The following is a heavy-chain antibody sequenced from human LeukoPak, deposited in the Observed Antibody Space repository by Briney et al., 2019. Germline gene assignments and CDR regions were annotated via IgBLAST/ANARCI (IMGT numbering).Heavy chain of an antibody. CDR1: GYTFTSYD. CDR2: MNPNSGST. Sequence: ASVKVSCKASGYTFTSYDINWVRQATGQGLEWMGWMNPNSGSTGYAQKFQGRVTMTRNTSISTAYMELSSLRSEDTAVYYCARDLITMVRGVITTYYYYYMDVWGKGTTVTISS. D-gene: IGHD3-10*01. CDR3: ARDLITMVRGVITTYYYYYMDV. J-gene: IGHJ6*03. V-gene: IGHV1-8*01.